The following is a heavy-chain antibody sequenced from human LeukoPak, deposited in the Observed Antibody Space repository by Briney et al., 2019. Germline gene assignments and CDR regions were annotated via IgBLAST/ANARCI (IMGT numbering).Heavy chain of an antibody. CDR3: ARHTAAAGYFDY. V-gene: IGHV5-51*01. Sequence: GESLKISCRGSGYSFATHWIGWVRQLPGKGLEWMGIIYPGDSDIRYSPSFQGQVTISADKSISTAYLQWSSLKASDTAMYYCARHTAAAGYFDYWGQGTLVTVSS. J-gene: IGHJ4*02. D-gene: IGHD6-13*01. CDR2: IYPGDSDI. CDR1: GYSFATHW.